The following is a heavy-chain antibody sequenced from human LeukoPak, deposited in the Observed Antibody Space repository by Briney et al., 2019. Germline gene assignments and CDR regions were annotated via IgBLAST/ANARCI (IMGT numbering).Heavy chain of an antibody. CDR2: IWYDGSNK. V-gene: IGHV3-33*01. J-gene: IGHJ4*02. Sequence: GGSLRLSCAASGFTFSSYGMHWVRRAPGKGLEWVAVIWYDGSNKYYADSVKGRFTISRDNSKNTLYLQMNSLRAEDTAVYYCAREDYGDYVPFDYWGQGTLVTVSS. CDR1: GFTFSSYG. D-gene: IGHD4-17*01. CDR3: AREDYGDYVPFDY.